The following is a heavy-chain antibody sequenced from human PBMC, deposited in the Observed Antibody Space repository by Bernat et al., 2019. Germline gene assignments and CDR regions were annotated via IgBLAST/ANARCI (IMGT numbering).Heavy chain of an antibody. J-gene: IGHJ1*01. CDR2: ISSSSSYT. CDR1: GFTFSDYY. Sequence: QVQLVESGGGLVKPGGSLRLSCAASGFTFSDYYMSWIRQAPGKGLEWVSYISSSSSYTNYADSVKGQFTISRDNAKNSLYLQMNSLRAEDTAVYYCARAAILTGSDYEYFQHWGQGTLVTVSS. V-gene: IGHV3-11*05. D-gene: IGHD3-9*01. CDR3: ARAAILTGSDYEYFQH.